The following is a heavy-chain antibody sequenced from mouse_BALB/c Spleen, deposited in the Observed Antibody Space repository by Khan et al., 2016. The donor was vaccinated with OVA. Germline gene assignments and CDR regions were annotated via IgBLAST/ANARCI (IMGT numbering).Heavy chain of an antibody. D-gene: IGHD1-1*01. CDR3: ARGNYYGYYVDN. CDR2: ISYSGVT. Sequence: EVQLVESGPGLVKPSQSLSLTCTVTGYSITSAYAWNWIRQFPGNQLEWMGYISYSGVTSYTPSLTSRISITRDPSKNPFFLQLNSVTTEDTAPSYGARGNYYGYYVDNWGQGTTLTVSS. CDR1: GYSITSAYA. J-gene: IGHJ2*01. V-gene: IGHV3-2*02.